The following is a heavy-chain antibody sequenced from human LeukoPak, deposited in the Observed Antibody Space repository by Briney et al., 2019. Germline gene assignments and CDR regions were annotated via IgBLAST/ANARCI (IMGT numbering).Heavy chain of an antibody. D-gene: IGHD6-13*01. Sequence: PGGSLRLSCKASGFTVSNNYMNWVRQAPGKGLEWVALIYSGGTTNYADSVKGRLTISRDNSKNTLYLQMTNVRVEDTAVYYCARDPPGIAASVSGGWGQGPLVTVSS. CDR2: IYSGGTT. J-gene: IGHJ4*02. CDR1: GFTVSNNY. V-gene: IGHV3-53*01. CDR3: ARDPPGIAASVSGG.